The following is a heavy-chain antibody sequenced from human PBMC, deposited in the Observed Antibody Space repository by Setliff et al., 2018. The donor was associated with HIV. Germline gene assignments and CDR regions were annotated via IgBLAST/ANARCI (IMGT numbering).Heavy chain of an antibody. D-gene: IGHD2-2*01. J-gene: IGHJ5*02. Sequence: GASVKVSCKASNYTLINYGVSWVRQAPGQGLEWMGWIGSYSGYTIYAQKFQDRLTMTTDTSTTTASMESRSLRSDDTAVYYCVRGHCNSDKCWYTWFDPWGQGTLVTVSS. CDR1: NYTLINYG. CDR3: VRGHCNSDKCWYTWFDP. CDR2: IGSYSGYT. V-gene: IGHV1-18*01.